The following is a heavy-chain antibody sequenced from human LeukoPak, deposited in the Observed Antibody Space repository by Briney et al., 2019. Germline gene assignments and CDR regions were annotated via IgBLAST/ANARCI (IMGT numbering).Heavy chain of an antibody. CDR2: IYHSGST. D-gene: IGHD3-22*01. Sequence: MPSETLSLTCTVSGYSISSGYYWGWIRQPPGKGLEWIGSIYHSGSTYYNPSLKSRVTISVDTSKNQFSLKLSSVTAADTAVYYCARAPSDSSGYSSYYYYMDVWGKGTTVTVSS. J-gene: IGHJ6*03. CDR1: GYSISSGYY. V-gene: IGHV4-38-2*02. CDR3: ARAPSDSSGYSSYYYYMDV.